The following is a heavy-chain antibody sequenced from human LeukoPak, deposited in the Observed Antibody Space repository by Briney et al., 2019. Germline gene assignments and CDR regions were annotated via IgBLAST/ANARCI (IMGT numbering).Heavy chain of an antibody. CDR3: ARGWNGGSLNWFDP. V-gene: IGHV1-2*02. D-gene: IGHD1-26*01. J-gene: IGHJ5*02. CDR2: TNPNSGGI. CDR1: GYTFTGYY. Sequence: ASVKVSCKASGYTFTGYYIHWVRQAPGQGLEWMGWTNPNSGGINYAQKFQGRVTMTRDTSISAAYMQLSSLRSDDTAVYYCARGWNGGSLNWFDPWGQGTLVAVSS.